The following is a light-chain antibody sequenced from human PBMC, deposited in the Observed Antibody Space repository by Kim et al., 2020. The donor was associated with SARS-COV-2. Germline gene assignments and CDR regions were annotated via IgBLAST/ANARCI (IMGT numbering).Light chain of an antibody. CDR1: RLRSYY. V-gene: IGLV3-19*01. CDR2: GRN. J-gene: IGLJ2*01. Sequence: SSELTQDPVVSVALGQTVRITCQGDRLRSYYATWYQQKPRQAPVLVIYGRNNRPSGIPDRFSGSASGNTASLTISGAQAEDEADFYCQSRDSGGNVVFGGGTQLTVL. CDR3: QSRDSGGNVV.